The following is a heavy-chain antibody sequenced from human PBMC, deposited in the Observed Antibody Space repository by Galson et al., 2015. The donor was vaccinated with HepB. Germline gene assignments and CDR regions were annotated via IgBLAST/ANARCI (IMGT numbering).Heavy chain of an antibody. CDR3: ARGPVVRTESYSSSSGVELAEYFQH. V-gene: IGHV3-30-3*01. D-gene: IGHD6-6*01. CDR1: GFTFSSYA. CDR2: ISYDGSNK. Sequence: SLRLSCAASGFTFSSYAMHWVRQAPGKGLEWVAVISYDGSNKYYADSVKGRFTISRDNSKNTLYLQMNSLRAEDTAVYYCARGPVVRTESYSSSSGVELAEYFQHWGQGTLVTVSS. J-gene: IGHJ1*01.